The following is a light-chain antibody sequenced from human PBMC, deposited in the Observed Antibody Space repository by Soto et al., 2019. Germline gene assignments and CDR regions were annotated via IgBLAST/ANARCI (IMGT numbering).Light chain of an antibody. CDR3: QQFKIWPPWT. J-gene: IGKJ1*01. V-gene: IGKV3-15*01. CDR1: QSVSTN. CDR2: DAS. Sequence: EVVMTQSPATLSVSPGERVTLSCRASQSVSTNLVWYQQKPGQPPKLLFYDASTTATGIPARFSGSGSGTEVTLTISRLQSEEFAVYSCQQFKIWPPWTFGQGTKVEIK.